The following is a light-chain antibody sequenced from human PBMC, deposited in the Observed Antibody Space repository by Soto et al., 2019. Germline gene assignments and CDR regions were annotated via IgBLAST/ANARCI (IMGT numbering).Light chain of an antibody. J-gene: IGLJ1*01. Sequence: QSVLTQAPSASGTPGQRVTISCSGASSNIGSKTVNWYQQLPGMAPKLLIFNNHQRPSGVPDRFSGSKSGTSASLAIIGLQSEDEADYYSAAWDDSLNACVFGTGTKLTVL. CDR3: AAWDDSLNACV. CDR1: SSNIGSKT. V-gene: IGLV1-44*01. CDR2: NNH.